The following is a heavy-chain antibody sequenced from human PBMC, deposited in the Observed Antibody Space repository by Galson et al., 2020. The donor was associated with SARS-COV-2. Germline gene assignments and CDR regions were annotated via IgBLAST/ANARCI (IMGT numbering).Heavy chain of an antibody. CDR3: ARETEMATFNYFDD. J-gene: IGHJ4*02. D-gene: IGHD5-12*01. CDR1: GYTFTAYY. CDR2: INPNSGGT. V-gene: IGHV1-2*04. Sequence: ASVTVSCKTSGYTFTAYYIHWVRQAPGQGLEWMGWINPNSGGTNYAQKFQGWVTMTRDTSISTAYMELSRLKSDDTAVYYCARETEMATFNYFDDWGQGTLVTVSS.